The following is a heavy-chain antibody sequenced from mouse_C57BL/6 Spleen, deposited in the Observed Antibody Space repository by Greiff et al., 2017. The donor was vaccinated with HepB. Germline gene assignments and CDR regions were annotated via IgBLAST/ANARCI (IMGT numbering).Heavy chain of an antibody. V-gene: IGHV1-59*01. Sequence: QVQLKESGAELVRPGTSVKLSCKASGYTFTSYWMHWVKQRPGQGLEWIGVIDPSDSYTNYNQKFKGKATLTVDTSSSTAYMQLSSLTSEDSAVYYCARDYDGTRYFDYWGQGTTLTVSS. CDR2: IDPSDSYT. D-gene: IGHD2-4*01. CDR3: ARDYDGTRYFDY. J-gene: IGHJ2*01. CDR1: GYTFTSYW.